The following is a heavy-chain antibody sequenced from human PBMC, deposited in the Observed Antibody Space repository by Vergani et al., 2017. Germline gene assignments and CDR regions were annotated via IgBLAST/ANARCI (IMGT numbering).Heavy chain of an antibody. Sequence: QVQLQESGPGLVKPPGTLSLTCAVSGGSISSSNWWSWVRQPPGEGLEWIGDIYHSGSTNYNPSLKSRVTISVDKSKNQFSLKLSSVTAADTAVYYCARFPTPNFTMVRGVIIMASYGMDVWGQGTTVTVSS. D-gene: IGHD3-10*01. CDR2: IYHSGST. J-gene: IGHJ6*02. CDR1: GGSISSSNW. CDR3: ARFPTPNFTMVRGVIIMASYGMDV. V-gene: IGHV4-4*03.